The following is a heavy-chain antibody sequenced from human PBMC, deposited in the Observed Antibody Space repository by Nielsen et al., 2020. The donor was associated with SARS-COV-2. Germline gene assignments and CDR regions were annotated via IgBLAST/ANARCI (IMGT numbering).Heavy chain of an antibody. V-gene: IGHV3-33*01. CDR2: IWYDGSNK. CDR1: GFTFSSYG. D-gene: IGHD6-19*01. CDR3: ARDRYPRYAVADSMDV. J-gene: IGHJ6*02. Sequence: GESLKISCAASGFTFSSYGMHWVRQAPGKGLEWVAVIWYDGSNKYYADSVKGRFTISRDNSKNTLYLQMNSLGAEDTAVYYCARDRYPRYAVADSMDVWGQGTTVTVSS.